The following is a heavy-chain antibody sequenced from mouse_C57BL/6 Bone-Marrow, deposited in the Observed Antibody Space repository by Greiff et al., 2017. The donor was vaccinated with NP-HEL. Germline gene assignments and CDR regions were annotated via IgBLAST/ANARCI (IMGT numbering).Heavy chain of an antibody. Sequence: QVQLKESGAELARPGASVKLSCKASGYTFTSYGISWVKQRPGQGLEWIGEIYPRSGNTYYNEKFKGKATLTVDKSSSTAYMELRSLTSEDSAVYSCAEDLLLGPAWFAYWGQGTLVTVSA. V-gene: IGHV1-81*01. D-gene: IGHD2-1*01. CDR2: IYPRSGNT. CDR3: AEDLLLGPAWFAY. CDR1: GYTFTSYG. J-gene: IGHJ3*01.